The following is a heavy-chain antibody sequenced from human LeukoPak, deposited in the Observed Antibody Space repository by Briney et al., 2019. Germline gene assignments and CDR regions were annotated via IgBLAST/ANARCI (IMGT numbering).Heavy chain of an antibody. CDR1: GGSISSGGYY. CDR2: IYYSGST. J-gene: IGHJ6*02. D-gene: IGHD6-6*01. V-gene: IGHV4-31*03. Sequence: SQTLSLTCTVSGGSISSGGYYWSWIRQHPGKGLEWIGYIYYSGSTYYNPSLKSRVTISVDTSKNQFSLKLSSVTAADTAVYYCARDHIGSSSVGMDVWGRGTTVTVSS. CDR3: ARDHIGSSSVGMDV.